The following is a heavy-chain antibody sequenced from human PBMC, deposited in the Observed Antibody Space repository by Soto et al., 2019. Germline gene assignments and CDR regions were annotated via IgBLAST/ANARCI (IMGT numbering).Heavy chain of an antibody. CDR1: GFTFSSYD. J-gene: IGHJ4*02. CDR3: ARAHILTGYPRLGIDY. CDR2: IGTAGDT. Sequence: GGSLRLSCAASGFTFSSYDMHWVRQATGKGLEWVSAIGTAGDTYYPGSVKGRFTISRENAKNSLYLQMNSLRAEDTAVYYCARAHILTGYPRLGIDYWGQGTLVTVSS. V-gene: IGHV3-13*01. D-gene: IGHD3-9*01.